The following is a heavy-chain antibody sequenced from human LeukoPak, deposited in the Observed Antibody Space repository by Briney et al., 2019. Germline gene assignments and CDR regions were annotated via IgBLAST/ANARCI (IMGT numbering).Heavy chain of an antibody. CDR1: GVTFSSYA. D-gene: IGHD4-17*01. Sequence: EASVKVSCKASGVTFSSYAISLVRQAPGQGLEWMGWISAYNANTNYAQKLQGRVTMTTDTSTSTAYMELRRLRSDDTAVYYCARSDSAVTTNRGQGTLVTVSS. CDR3: ARSDSAVTTN. J-gene: IGHJ4*02. V-gene: IGHV1-18*01. CDR2: ISAYNANT.